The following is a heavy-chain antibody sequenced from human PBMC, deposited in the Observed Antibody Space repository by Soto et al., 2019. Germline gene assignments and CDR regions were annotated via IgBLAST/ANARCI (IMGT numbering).Heavy chain of an antibody. CDR3: ARTGCSGGSCYSVEFDY. D-gene: IGHD2-15*01. V-gene: IGHV1-69*02. CDR2: IIPILGIA. Sequence: ASVKVSCKASGGTFSSYTISWVRQAPGQGLEWMGRIIPILGIANYAQKFQGRVTITADKSTSTAYMELSSLRSEDTAVYYCARTGCSGGSCYSVEFDYWGQGTLVTVSS. J-gene: IGHJ4*02. CDR1: GGTFSSYT.